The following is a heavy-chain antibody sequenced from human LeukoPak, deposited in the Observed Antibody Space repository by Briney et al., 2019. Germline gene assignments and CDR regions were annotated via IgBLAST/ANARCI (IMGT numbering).Heavy chain of an antibody. J-gene: IGHJ4*02. CDR1: GYTFTDYY. D-gene: IGHD7-27*01. Sequence: ASVKVSCKASGYTFTDYYMNWVRQAPGQGLEWMGWINPNSGDTNYAQRFQGRVSLTRDTSISTAYMELSSLRSDDTAVYYCARDHNWGPDYWGQGTPVSVSS. V-gene: IGHV1-2*02. CDR2: INPNSGDT. CDR3: ARDHNWGPDY.